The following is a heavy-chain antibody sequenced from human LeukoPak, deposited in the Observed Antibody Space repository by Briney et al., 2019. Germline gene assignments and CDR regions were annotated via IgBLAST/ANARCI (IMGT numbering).Heavy chain of an antibody. D-gene: IGHD5-18*01. V-gene: IGHV4-61*02. CDR3: ARERTDTSMDY. J-gene: IGHJ4*02. CDR1: GGSISSGSYY. Sequence: SETLSLTCTVSGGSISSGSYYWTWIRQPAGKGLEWIGRIYTSGSTNHNPSLKSRVTISLDTSKNQFSLKLISVIAADTAVYFCARERTDTSMDYWGQGTLVTVSS. CDR2: IYTSGST.